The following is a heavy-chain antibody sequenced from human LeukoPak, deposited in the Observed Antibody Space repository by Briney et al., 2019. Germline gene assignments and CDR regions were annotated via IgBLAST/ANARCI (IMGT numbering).Heavy chain of an antibody. D-gene: IGHD6-13*01. V-gene: IGHV3-30*02. CDR3: AKDLSSWVYNWFDP. CDR1: GFTFSIYG. CDR2: IRYDGSNK. Sequence: PGGSLTLSCAASGFTFSIYGMHWVRQASGKGLEWVAFIRYDGSNKYYAASVTGRFTISRDNSKNTLYLQMNSLRAEDTAVYYCAKDLSSWVYNWFDPWGQGTLVTVSS. J-gene: IGHJ5*02.